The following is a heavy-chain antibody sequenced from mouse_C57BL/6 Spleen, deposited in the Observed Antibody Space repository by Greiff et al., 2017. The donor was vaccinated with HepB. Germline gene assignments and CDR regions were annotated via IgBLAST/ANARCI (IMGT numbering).Heavy chain of an antibody. CDR1: GYAFSSYW. CDR2: IYPGDGNT. D-gene: IGHD1-1*01. Sequence: VQLQQSGAELVKPGASVKISCKASGYAFSSYWMNWVKQRPGKGLEWIGQIYPGDGNTNYNGKFKGKATLTADKSSSTAYMQLSSLPSEDSAVYFCARVYYYGSSHFDYWGQGTTLTVSS. J-gene: IGHJ2*01. CDR3: ARVYYYGSSHFDY. V-gene: IGHV1-80*01.